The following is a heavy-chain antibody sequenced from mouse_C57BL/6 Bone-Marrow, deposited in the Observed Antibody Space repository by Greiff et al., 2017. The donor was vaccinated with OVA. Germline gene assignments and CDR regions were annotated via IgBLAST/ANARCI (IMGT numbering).Heavy chain of an antibody. V-gene: IGHV14-3*01. CDR3: ARSFLYGGFAY. CDR1: GFNIKNTY. J-gene: IGHJ3*01. Sequence: VQLQQSVAELVRPGASVKLSCTASGFNIKNTYMHWVKQGPEQGLEWIGWIGPASGNTKYAPTFQGKATITAHTSSNTAYLRLSSLTSEDTAIYYCARSFLYGGFAYWGQGTLVTVSA. CDR2: IGPASGNT. D-gene: IGHD1-1*01.